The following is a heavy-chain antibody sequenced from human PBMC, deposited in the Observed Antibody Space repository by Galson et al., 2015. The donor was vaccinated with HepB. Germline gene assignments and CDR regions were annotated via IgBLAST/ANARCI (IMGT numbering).Heavy chain of an antibody. J-gene: IGHJ6*02. CDR3: AKDMMGKPDTAMVTSVYYYYYGMDV. Sequence: RQSPGKGLEWVSLISWDGGSTYYADSVKGRFTISRDNSKNSLYLQMNSLRAEDTALYYCAKDMMGKPDTAMVTSVYYYYYGMDVWGQGTTVTVSS. D-gene: IGHD5-18*01. V-gene: IGHV3-43D*03. CDR2: ISWDGGST.